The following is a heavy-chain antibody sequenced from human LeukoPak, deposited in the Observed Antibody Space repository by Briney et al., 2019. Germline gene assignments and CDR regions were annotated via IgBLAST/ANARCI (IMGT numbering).Heavy chain of an antibody. D-gene: IGHD3-16*02. CDR2: IYYSGTT. Sequence: SETLSLTCTVSGGSISSGGYYWSWIRQHPGKGLEWIGYIYYSGTTYYNPSLKSRVTISLGTSKNQFSLQLSSVTAADTAVYYCARASHLGELSLGYWGQGTLVTVSS. CDR3: ARASHLGELSLGY. CDR1: GGSISSGGYY. J-gene: IGHJ4*02. V-gene: IGHV4-31*03.